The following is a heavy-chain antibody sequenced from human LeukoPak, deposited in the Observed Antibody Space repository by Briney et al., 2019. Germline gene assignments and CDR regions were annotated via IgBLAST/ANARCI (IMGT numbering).Heavy chain of an antibody. CDR1: GYTFTSYD. CDR3: ASWYSSSWYEVDY. V-gene: IGHV1-8*01. D-gene: IGHD6-13*01. CDR2: MNPNSGNT. J-gene: IGHJ4*02. Sequence: ASVKVSCKASGYTFTSYDINWVRQATGQGLEWMGWMNPNSGNTGYAQKFQGRVTMTRNTSISTAYMELSSLRSEDTAVYYCASWYSSSWYEVDYWSQGTLVTVSS.